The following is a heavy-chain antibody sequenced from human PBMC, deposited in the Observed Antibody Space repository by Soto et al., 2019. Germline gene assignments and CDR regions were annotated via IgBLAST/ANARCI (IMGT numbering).Heavy chain of an antibody. D-gene: IGHD3-10*01. Sequence: QVQLVQSGAEVKKPGASVKVSCKASGYTFSSYDINWVRQATGQGLEWMGWMNPNSGNTGYAQKFKGRVAMTSNTSISTADRELSSLRSEDTAVYYCARERGVISLDYWGQGTLVTVSS. CDR1: GYTFSSYD. J-gene: IGHJ4*02. CDR3: ARERGVISLDY. CDR2: MNPNSGNT. V-gene: IGHV1-8*01.